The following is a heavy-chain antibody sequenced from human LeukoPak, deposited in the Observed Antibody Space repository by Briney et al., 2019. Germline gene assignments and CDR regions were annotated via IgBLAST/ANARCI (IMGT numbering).Heavy chain of an antibody. CDR3: TIGLAGDWDAFDI. V-gene: IGHV1-3*01. J-gene: IGHJ3*02. D-gene: IGHD6-19*01. CDR1: GYTFTTCA. CDR2: IHADSGNT. Sequence: ASVKVSCKTTGYTFTTCAVHWVRQAPGQRLEWMGWIHADSGNTKYSQKLQGTVAIARDTSASTIYMELTSLRIEDTAVYFCTIGLAGDWDAFDIWGLGTMVTVSS.